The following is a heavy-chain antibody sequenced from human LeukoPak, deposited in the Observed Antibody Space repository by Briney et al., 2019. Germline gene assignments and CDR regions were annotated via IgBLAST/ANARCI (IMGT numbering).Heavy chain of an antibody. CDR3: ARGSDSNFGARDGFDF. CDR2: IRGKAYGETT. D-gene: IGHD3-16*01. Sequence: GVSLRLSCSVSGFSFADYAMNWVRQAPGKGLEWVGFIRGKAYGETTDYAASVKGRFIISRDEFDSIAYLQMNSLKTEDTAVYYCARGSDSNFGARDGFDFWGQGTLVTVSS. CDR1: GFSFADYA. V-gene: IGHV3-49*04. J-gene: IGHJ4*02.